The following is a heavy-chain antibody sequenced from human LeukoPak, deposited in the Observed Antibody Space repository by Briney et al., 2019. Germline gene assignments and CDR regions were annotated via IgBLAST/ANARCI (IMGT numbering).Heavy chain of an antibody. CDR2: ISGSGGST. CDR1: GFTFSSYA. D-gene: IGHD3-22*01. J-gene: IGHJ4*02. Sequence: GGSLRLSCAASGFTFSSYAMSWVRQAPGKELEWVSAISGSGGSTYYADSVKGRFTISRDNSKNTLYLQMNSLRAEDTAVYYCAKLRITMIVVVPYYFDYWGQGTLVTVSS. V-gene: IGHV3-23*01. CDR3: AKLRITMIVVVPYYFDY.